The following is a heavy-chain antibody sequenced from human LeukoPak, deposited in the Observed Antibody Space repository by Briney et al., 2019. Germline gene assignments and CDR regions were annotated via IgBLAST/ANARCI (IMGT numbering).Heavy chain of an antibody. V-gene: IGHV3-33*01. CDR1: GFTFSDYG. D-gene: IGHD2-8*02. CDR3: ARDGATVVSYHYFDY. CDR2: IWYDGSNK. Sequence: GRSLRLSCAASGFTFSDYGVHWVRQAPGKGLEWVAVIWYDGSNKYYADSVKGRFTISRDNSKNTLYLQMNSLRAEDTAVYYCARDGATVVSYHYFDYWGQGTLVTVSS. J-gene: IGHJ4*02.